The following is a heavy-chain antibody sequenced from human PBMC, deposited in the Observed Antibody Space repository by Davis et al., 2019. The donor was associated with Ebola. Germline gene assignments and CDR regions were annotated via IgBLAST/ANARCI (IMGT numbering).Heavy chain of an antibody. V-gene: IGHV6-1*01. CDR3: ARDLGYGWYYFDY. CDR2: TYYRSKWCN. D-gene: IGHD6-19*01. CDR1: GDSVSSNSAA. Sequence: LRLSCAISGDSVSSNSAAWNWIRQSPSRGLEWLGRTYYRSKWCNDYAVSVKSRITINPDTSKNQFSLQLNSVTPEDTAVYYCARDLGYGWYYFDYWGQGTLVTVSS. J-gene: IGHJ4*02.